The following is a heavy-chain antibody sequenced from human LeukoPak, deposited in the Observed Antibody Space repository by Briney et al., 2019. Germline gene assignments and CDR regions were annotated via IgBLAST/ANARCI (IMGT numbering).Heavy chain of an antibody. CDR2: ISSSSSYI. CDR1: GFTFSSYS. Sequence: GGSLRLSCAASGFTFSSYSMNWVRQAPGKGLEWVSSISSSSSYIYYADSVKGRFTISRDNAKNSLYLQMNSLRAEDTAVYYCARDYYGSGSNPSPNWFDPWGQGTLVTVSS. J-gene: IGHJ5*02. D-gene: IGHD3-10*01. V-gene: IGHV3-21*01. CDR3: ARDYYGSGSNPSPNWFDP.